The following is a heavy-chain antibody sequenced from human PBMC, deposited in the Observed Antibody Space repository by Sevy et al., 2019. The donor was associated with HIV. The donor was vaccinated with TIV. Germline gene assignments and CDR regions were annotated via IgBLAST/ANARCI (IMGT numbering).Heavy chain of an antibody. D-gene: IGHD3-10*01. J-gene: IGHJ6*02. V-gene: IGHV1-18*01. CDR2: ISAYNGNT. Sequence: ASVKVSCKASGYTFTSYGISWVRPAPGQGLEWMGWISAYNGNTNYAQKLQGRVTMTTDTSTSTAYMELRSLRSDDTAVYYCARGDVLLWFGESGYYYGMDVWGQGTTVTVSS. CDR3: ARGDVLLWFGESGYYYGMDV. CDR1: GYTFTSYG.